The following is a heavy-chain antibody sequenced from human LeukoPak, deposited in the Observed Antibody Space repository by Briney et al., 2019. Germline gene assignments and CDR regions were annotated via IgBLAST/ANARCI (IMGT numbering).Heavy chain of an antibody. V-gene: IGHV4-39*01. D-gene: IGHD6-19*01. CDR1: GGSISSSSYY. Sequence: SETLSLTCNVSGGSISSSSYYWGWIRQPPGKGLEWIGSIYYSGSTYYNPSLKSRVTISVDTSKNQFSLKPSSVTAADTAVYYCATLSVAGTDYWGQGTLVTVSS. CDR2: IYYSGST. CDR3: ATLSVAGTDY. J-gene: IGHJ4*02.